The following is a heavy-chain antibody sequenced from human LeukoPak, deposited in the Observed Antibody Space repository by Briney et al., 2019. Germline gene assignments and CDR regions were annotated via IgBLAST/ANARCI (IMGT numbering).Heavy chain of an antibody. CDR1: GFTFDDYA. CDR2: ISWNSGSI. D-gene: IGHD2-2*01. CDR3: SKSYCSSTSCYFDY. V-gene: IGHV3-9*01. J-gene: IGHJ4*02. Sequence: GRSLRLSCAASGFTFDDYAMHWVRQAPGKGLEWASGISWNSGSIGYADSVKGRFTISRDNAKNSLYLQMNSLRAEDTALYYCSKSYCSSTSCYFDYWGQGTLVTVSS.